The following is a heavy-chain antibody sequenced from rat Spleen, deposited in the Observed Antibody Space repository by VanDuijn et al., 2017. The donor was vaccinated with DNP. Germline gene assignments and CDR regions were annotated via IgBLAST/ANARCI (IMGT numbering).Heavy chain of an antibody. CDR2: ISYSGRT. J-gene: IGHJ2*01. D-gene: IGHD1-11*01. V-gene: IGHV3-1*01. CDR3: ARWRIGPHYFDY. Sequence: EVQLQESGPGLVKPSQSLSLTCSVTGYPIISNYWGWIRKFPGNKMEYIGHISYSGRTNYNPSLKSRISITRDTSKNQFFLQLNSVTTEDTATYYCARWRIGPHYFDYWGQGVMVTVSS. CDR1: GYPIISNY.